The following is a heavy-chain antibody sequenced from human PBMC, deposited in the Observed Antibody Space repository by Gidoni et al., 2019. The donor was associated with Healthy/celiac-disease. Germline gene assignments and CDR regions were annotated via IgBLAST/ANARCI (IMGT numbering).Heavy chain of an antibody. J-gene: IGHJ4*02. CDR3: TTGGWGLEFDY. Sequence: EVQLVASGGGLVKPGGSLRLSCAASGFTFSNAWMSWVRQAQGKGLEWVGRIKSKTDGGPTDYAAPVKGRFTISRDDSKNTLYLQMNSLKTEDTAVYYCTTGGWGLEFDYWGQGTLVTVSS. D-gene: IGHD3-16*01. CDR1: GFTFSNAW. CDR2: IKSKTDGGPT. V-gene: IGHV3-15*01.